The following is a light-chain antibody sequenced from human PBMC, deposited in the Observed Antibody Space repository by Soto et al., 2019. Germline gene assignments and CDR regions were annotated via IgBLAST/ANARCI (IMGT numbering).Light chain of an antibody. CDR1: QSISGY. J-gene: IGKJ4*01. CDR3: QQSLSTLLT. CDR2: GAS. Sequence: DIQMAQSPSSLSASVGDIVTITCRASQSISGYLNWYQQKPGKAPKVLISGASTLHNGVPSRFSGRGSGTDFTLTISSLQPEDVATYYCQQSLSTLLTFGGGTKVDIK. V-gene: IGKV1-39*01.